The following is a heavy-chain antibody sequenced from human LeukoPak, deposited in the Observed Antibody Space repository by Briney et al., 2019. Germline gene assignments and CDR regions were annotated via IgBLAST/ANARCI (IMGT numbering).Heavy chain of an antibody. D-gene: IGHD4-11*01. V-gene: IGHV1-18*01. CDR3: ARENSNYAGSNWFDP. CDR2: ISVYNGNT. J-gene: IGHJ5*02. CDR1: GYTFTSYG. Sequence: ASVKVSCKASGYTFTSYGISWVRQAPGQGLEWMGSISVYNGNTNYAQKLQGRVTMTTDTSTSTAYMELRSLRSDDTAVYYCARENSNYAGSNWFDPWGQGALVTVSS.